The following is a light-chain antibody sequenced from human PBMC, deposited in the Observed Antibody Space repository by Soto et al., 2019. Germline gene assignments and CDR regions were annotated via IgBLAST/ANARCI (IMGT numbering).Light chain of an antibody. V-gene: IGLV2-14*01. CDR2: DVA. CDR3: NSYTSSSTYV. CDR1: SSDVGAYNY. Sequence: QSVLTQPASVSGSPGQSITISCTGTSSDVGAYNYVSWYQQHPGKAPKLMLYDVANRPSGVSNRFSGSKSGNTASLTISGLQAEDEADYYCNSYTSSSTYVFGTGTK. J-gene: IGLJ1*01.